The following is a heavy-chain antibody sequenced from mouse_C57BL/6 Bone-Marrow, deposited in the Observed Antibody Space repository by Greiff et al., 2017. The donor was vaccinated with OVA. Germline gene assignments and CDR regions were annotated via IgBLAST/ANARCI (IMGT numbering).Heavy chain of an antibody. J-gene: IGHJ2*01. CDR2: IYPGDGDT. CDR3: ARSELVDY. Sequence: QVQLKESGPELVKPGASVKISCKASGYAFSSSWMNWVKQRPGKGLEWIGRIYPGDGDTNYNGKFKGKATLTADKSSSTAYMQLSSLTSEDSAVYFCARSELVDYWGQGTTLTVSS. CDR1: GYAFSSSW. V-gene: IGHV1-82*01.